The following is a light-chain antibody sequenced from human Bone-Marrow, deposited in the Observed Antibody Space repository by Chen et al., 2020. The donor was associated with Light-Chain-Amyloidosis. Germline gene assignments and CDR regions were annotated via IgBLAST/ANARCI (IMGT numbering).Light chain of an antibody. CDR1: QSLVNIDGNTY. J-gene: IGKJ4*01. Sequence: DVVMTRSPLSLPVTLGQPASISCRSTQSLVNIDGNTYLSWFQQRPGQSPRRLIYKVSNRDVGVPDRFSGSGSGTDFTLKISRVEAEDVGVYYCMQGTHWPLTFGGGTNVEIK. CDR3: MQGTHWPLT. V-gene: IGKV2-30*01. CDR2: KVS.